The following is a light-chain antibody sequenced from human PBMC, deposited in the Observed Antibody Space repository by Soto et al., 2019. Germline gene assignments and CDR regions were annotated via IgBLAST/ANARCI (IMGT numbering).Light chain of an antibody. CDR1: SSNIGNNY. CDR3: GTWDSSLSAGV. J-gene: IGLJ2*01. V-gene: IGLV1-51*01. CDR2: ENN. Sequence: QSVLTQPPSVSAAPGQKVTISCSGFSSNIGNNYVSWYQQVPGTAPKLLIYENNKRPSGIPDRFSGSKSGTSATLDITGLQPGDEADYYCGTWDSSLSAGVFGGGTKLTVL.